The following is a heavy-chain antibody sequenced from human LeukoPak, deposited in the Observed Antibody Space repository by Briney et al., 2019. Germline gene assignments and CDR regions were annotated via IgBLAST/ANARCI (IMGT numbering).Heavy chain of an antibody. D-gene: IGHD3-16*01. V-gene: IGHV3-13*05. CDR3: TRTLGGGAHDF. CDR1: GLTLSTYD. J-gene: IGHJ4*02. CDR2: NGTAGDP. Sequence: GGSLRLSCAASGLTLSTYDMHWVRQATGKGLEWVSANGTAGDPYHLGSVKGRFNPSREDAKISLYIKMNSLRAGDTAVYYCTRTLGGGAHDFWGQGTLVTVS.